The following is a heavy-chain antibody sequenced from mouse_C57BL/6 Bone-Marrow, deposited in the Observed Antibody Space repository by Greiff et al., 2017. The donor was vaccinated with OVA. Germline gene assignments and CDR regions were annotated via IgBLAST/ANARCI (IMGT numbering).Heavy chain of an antibody. CDR2: IYPGSGNT. CDR3: ARRYDFAY. V-gene: IGHV1-76*01. J-gene: IGHJ3*01. D-gene: IGHD2-3*01. Sequence: QVQLQQSGAELVRPGASVKLSCKASGYTFTDYYINWVKQRPGQGLEWIARIYPGSGNTYYNEKFKGKAKLTAEKSSSTAYMQLSSLTSEDSAVYFCARRYDFAYWGQGTLVTVSA. CDR1: GYTFTDYY.